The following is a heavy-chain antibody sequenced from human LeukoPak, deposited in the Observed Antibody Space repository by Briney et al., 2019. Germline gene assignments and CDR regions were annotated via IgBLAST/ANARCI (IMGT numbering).Heavy chain of an antibody. CDR2: IYYSGST. CDR1: GGSISSSSYY. J-gene: IGHJ4*02. Sequence: SETLSLTCTVSGGSISSSSYYWGWIRPPPGMGLESIGSIYYSGSTYYNPSLNRRVTISVDTSKKHVSLKLSSVTAADTAVYYCARQNDYGDSLYYCDYWGQGTLVTVSS. V-gene: IGHV4-39*01. D-gene: IGHD4-17*01. CDR3: ARQNDYGDSLYYCDY.